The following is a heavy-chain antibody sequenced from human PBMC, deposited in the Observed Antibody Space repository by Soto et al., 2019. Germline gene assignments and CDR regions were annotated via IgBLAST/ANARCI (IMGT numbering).Heavy chain of an antibody. CDR1: GFTFSSYA. J-gene: IGHJ6*03. Sequence: GGSLRLSCAASGFTFSSYAMSWVRQAPGKGLEWVSAISGSGGSTYYTDSVKGRFTISRDNSKNTLYLQMNSLRAEDTAVYYCANAPAAIKPYYMDVWGKGTTVTVSS. V-gene: IGHV3-23*01. CDR3: ANAPAAIKPYYMDV. D-gene: IGHD2-2*01. CDR2: ISGSGGST.